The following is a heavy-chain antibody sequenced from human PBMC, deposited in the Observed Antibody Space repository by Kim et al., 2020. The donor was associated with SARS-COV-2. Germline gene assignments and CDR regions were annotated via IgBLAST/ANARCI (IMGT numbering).Heavy chain of an antibody. CDR2: INHSGST. V-gene: IGHV4-34*01. D-gene: IGHD5-18*01. CDR3: ARLAPMIQLWLPDSYYYGMDV. Sequence: SETLSLTCAVYGGSFSGYYWSWIRQPPGKGLEWIGEINHSGSTNYNPSLKSRVTISVDTSKNQFSLKLSSVTAADTAVYYCARLAPMIQLWLPDSYYYGMDVWGQGTTVTVSS. CDR1: GGSFSGYY. J-gene: IGHJ6*02.